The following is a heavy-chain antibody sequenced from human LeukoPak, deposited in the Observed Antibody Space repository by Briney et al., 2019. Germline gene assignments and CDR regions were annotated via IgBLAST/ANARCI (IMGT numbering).Heavy chain of an antibody. CDR3: ASLPLYCSGGSCYSYYMDV. Sequence: PSETLSLTCTVSGGSISSSSYYWGWIRQPPGKGLEWIGSIYYSGCTYYNPSLKSRVTISVDTSKNQFSLKLSSVTAADTAVYYCASLPLYCSGGSCYSYYMDVWGKGTTVTVSS. V-gene: IGHV4-39*07. D-gene: IGHD2-15*01. J-gene: IGHJ6*03. CDR1: GGSISSSSYY. CDR2: IYYSGCT.